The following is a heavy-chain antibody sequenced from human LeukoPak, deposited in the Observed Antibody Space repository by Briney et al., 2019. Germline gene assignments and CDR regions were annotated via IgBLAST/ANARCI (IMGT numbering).Heavy chain of an antibody. V-gene: IGHV3-30*02. D-gene: IGHD2-15*01. Sequence: QPGGSLRLSCAASGFIFNTYVMHWVRQAPGKGLEWLAFIRYDGSNKNYADSVKGRFTIPRDNTKNSLYLQMNSLRAEDTAVYYCAKDGGSDPDSFDIWGQGTMVTVSS. CDR2: IRYDGSNK. CDR1: GFIFNTYV. CDR3: AKDGGSDPDSFDI. J-gene: IGHJ3*02.